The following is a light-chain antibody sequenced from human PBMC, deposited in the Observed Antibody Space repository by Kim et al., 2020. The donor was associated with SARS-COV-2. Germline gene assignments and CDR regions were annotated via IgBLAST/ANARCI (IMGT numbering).Light chain of an antibody. CDR1: QDISNY. V-gene: IGKV1-33*01. Sequence: ASVGDRVTITCQASQDISNYLNWYQLKPGKAPKVLVYDASYLETGVPSRFSGSGSGTDFTFTINSLQPEDIATYYCQQYDNVPITFGQGTRLEIK. CDR3: QQYDNVPIT. J-gene: IGKJ5*01. CDR2: DAS.